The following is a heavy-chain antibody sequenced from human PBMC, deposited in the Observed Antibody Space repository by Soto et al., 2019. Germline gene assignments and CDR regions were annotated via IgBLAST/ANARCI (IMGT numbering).Heavy chain of an antibody. D-gene: IGHD1-26*01. CDR3: AKDSTRVGATVAFDI. CDR1: GFTFSSYV. J-gene: IGHJ3*02. Sequence: GGSLRLSCAASGFTFSSYVMSWVRQAPGKGLEWVSAISGSGGSTYYADSVKGRFTISRDNSKNTLYLQMNSPRAEDTAVYYCAKDSTRVGATVAFDIWGQGTMVTVSS. CDR2: ISGSGGST. V-gene: IGHV3-23*01.